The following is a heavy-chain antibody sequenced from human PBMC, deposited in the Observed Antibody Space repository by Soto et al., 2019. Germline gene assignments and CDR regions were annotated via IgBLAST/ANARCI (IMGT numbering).Heavy chain of an antibody. Sequence: GGSMRLSSAASGLKFITAWINWVRQETGKGLEWIGHIKSKKDGGTTDYAAPVKGRFTISRDDSRNTLYLQMNSLRTEDTAMYYCTTDPGDYEDFWGQGTQVTVSS. CDR1: GLKFITAW. CDR3: TTDPGDYEDF. J-gene: IGHJ4*02. D-gene: IGHD4-17*01. V-gene: IGHV3-15*01. CDR2: IKSKKDGGTT.